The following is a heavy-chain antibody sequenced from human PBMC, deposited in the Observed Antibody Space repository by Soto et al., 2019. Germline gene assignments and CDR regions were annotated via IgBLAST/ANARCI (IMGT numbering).Heavy chain of an antibody. CDR1: GYTFTGYY. Sequence: QVQLVQSGAEVKKPGASVKVSCKASGYTFTGYYMHWVRQSPGQGLEWMGWINPNSGGTNYAQKFRGWGTMTRDASISSDYMVVRRLRGNETAVYYCARASITMVRGHYYYGMDVWGKGTTVTVSS. J-gene: IGHJ6*04. CDR2: INPNSGGT. D-gene: IGHD3-10*01. CDR3: ARASITMVRGHYYYGMDV. V-gene: IGHV1-2*04.